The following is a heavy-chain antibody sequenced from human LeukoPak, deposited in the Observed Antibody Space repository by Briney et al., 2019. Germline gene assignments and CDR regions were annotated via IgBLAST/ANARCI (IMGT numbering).Heavy chain of an antibody. CDR2: IWYDGSNK. D-gene: IGHD6-13*01. CDR3: AKDSRYSSSWKYFDY. CDR1: GFTFSSYG. J-gene: IGHJ4*02. Sequence: TGGFLRLSCAASGFTFSSYGMHWVRQAPGKGLEWVAVIWYDGSNKYYADSVRGRFTISRDNSKNTLYLQMNSLRAEDTAVYYCAKDSRYSSSWKYFDYWGQGTLVTVSS. V-gene: IGHV3-30*02.